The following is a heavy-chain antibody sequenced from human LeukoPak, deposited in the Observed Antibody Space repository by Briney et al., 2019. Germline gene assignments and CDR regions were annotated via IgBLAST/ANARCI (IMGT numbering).Heavy chain of an antibody. J-gene: IGHJ4*02. CDR3: ASWGMITFGGVIATDY. Sequence: SVKVSCKASGGTFSSYAISWVRQAPGQGLEWMGGIIPIFGTANYAQKFQGRVTITADKSTSTAYMELSSLRSEDTAVYYCASWGMITFGGVIATDYWGQGTLVTVSS. D-gene: IGHD3-16*02. V-gene: IGHV1-69*06. CDR1: GGTFSSYA. CDR2: IIPIFGTA.